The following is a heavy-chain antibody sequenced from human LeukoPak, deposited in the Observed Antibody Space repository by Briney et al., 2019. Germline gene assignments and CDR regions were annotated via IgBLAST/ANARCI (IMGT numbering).Heavy chain of an antibody. CDR1: GFTFNSYS. D-gene: IGHD3-22*01. V-gene: IGHV3-30-3*01. CDR3: ARGLQYYYDSSGYYFDY. J-gene: IGHJ4*02. Sequence: PGGSPRLSCAASGFTFNSYSMHWVRQAPGKGLEWVAVISYDGSNKHYGDSVKGPFTISRDNSKNTLYLELSSLRAEDTAVFYCARGLQYYYDSSGYYFDYWGQGTLVTVSS. CDR2: ISYDGSNK.